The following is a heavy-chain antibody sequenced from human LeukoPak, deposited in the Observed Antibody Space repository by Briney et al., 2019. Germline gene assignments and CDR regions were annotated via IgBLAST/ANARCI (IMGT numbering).Heavy chain of an antibody. D-gene: IGHD6-6*01. V-gene: IGHV5-51*01. CDR1: GYSFTSYW. CDR2: IYPGDSDT. CDR3: ARMYSSSENFFDC. Sequence: GESLKISCKGSGYSFTSYWIGWVRQMPGKGPEWMGIIYPGDSDTRYSPSFQGQVTISADKSISTAYLQWRSLKASDTAMYYCARMYSSSENFFDCWGQGTLVTVSS. J-gene: IGHJ4*02.